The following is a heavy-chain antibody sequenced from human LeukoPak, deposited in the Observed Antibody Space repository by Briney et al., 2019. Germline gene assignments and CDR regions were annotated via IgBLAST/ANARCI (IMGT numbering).Heavy chain of an antibody. J-gene: IGHJ4*02. D-gene: IGHD1-1*01. Sequence: GGSLRLSCAASGFIFDTYGMHWVRQAPGKGLEWVALISFDGSNKYYADSVKGRFTISRDNSKNTLYLQMNSLRAEDTAVYYCAKDRAGTPWADWGQGTLVTVSS. CDR1: GFIFDTYG. CDR3: AKDRAGTPWAD. V-gene: IGHV3-30*18. CDR2: ISFDGSNK.